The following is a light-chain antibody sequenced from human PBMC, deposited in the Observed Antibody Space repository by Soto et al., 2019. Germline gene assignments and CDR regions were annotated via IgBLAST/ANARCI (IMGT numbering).Light chain of an antibody. CDR3: TQRSTGPWT. Sequence: IVLTQSPATLSLSPGARATLSCRAGQSVSSYLAWYQQKPGQAPRLLIYDASNRATGIPARFSGSGSGTDFTLTISSLEPEDFAVYYCTQRSTGPWTSGQGTKVEIK. CDR1: QSVSSY. V-gene: IGKV3-11*01. J-gene: IGKJ1*01. CDR2: DAS.